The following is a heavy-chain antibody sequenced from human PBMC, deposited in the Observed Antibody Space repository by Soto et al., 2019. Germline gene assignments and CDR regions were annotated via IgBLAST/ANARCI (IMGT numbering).Heavy chain of an antibody. CDR1: GGTFSSYA. Sequence: ASVKVSCKASGGTFSSYAISWVRQAPGQGLEWMGGIIPIFGTANYAQKFQGRVTITADASTSTAYMELSSLRSEDTAVYYWARDLRYSGYDPGGHWFDPWGQGTPFTVSS. V-gene: IGHV1-69*13. CDR2: IIPIFGTA. D-gene: IGHD5-12*01. CDR3: ARDLRYSGYDPGGHWFDP. J-gene: IGHJ5*02.